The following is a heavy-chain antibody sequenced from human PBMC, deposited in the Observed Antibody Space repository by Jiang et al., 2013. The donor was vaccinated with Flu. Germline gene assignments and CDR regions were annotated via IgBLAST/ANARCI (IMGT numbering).Heavy chain of an antibody. CDR3: ARDDASDWYFDL. V-gene: IGHV3-33*01. J-gene: IGHJ2*01. Sequence: AASGFTFSSYGMHWVRQAPGKGLEWVAVIWYDGSNKYYADSVKGRFTISRDNSKNTLFLQMNSLRAEDTAIYYCARDDASDWYFDLWGRGTLVTVSS. CDR1: GFTFSSYG. CDR2: IWYDGSNK.